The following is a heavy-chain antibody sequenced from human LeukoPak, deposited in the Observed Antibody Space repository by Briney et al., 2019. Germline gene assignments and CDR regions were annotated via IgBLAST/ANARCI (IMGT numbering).Heavy chain of an antibody. CDR1: GFTFSDYY. Sequence: GGSLRLSCAASGFTFSDYYMSWIRQAPGKGLEWVSYISSSGSTIYYADSVKGRFTISRDNAKNSLYLQINSLRAEDTAVYYCARGHRQNDYRTWRAFDIWGQGTMVTVSS. CDR2: ISSSGSTI. J-gene: IGHJ3*02. CDR3: ARGHRQNDYRTWRAFDI. V-gene: IGHV3-11*01. D-gene: IGHD3-16*01.